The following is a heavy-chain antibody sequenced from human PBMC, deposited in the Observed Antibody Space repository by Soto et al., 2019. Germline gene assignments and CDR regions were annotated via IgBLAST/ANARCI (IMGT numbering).Heavy chain of an antibody. Sequence: VGSLRLSCAASGFTFSSYAMSWVRQAPGKGLEWVSAISGSGGSTYYADSVKGRFTISRDNSKNTLYLQMNSLRAEDTAVYYCAKSRMGIFEAYGMDVWGQGTTVTVSS. CDR3: AKSRMGIFEAYGMDV. J-gene: IGHJ6*02. V-gene: IGHV3-23*01. CDR1: GFTFSSYA. CDR2: ISGSGGST. D-gene: IGHD3-3*01.